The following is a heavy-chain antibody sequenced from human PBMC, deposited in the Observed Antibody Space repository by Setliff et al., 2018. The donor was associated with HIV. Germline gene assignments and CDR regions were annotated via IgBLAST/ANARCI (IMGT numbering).Heavy chain of an antibody. CDR1: EFSFNNSW. D-gene: IGHD3-22*01. J-gene: IGHJ4*02. CDR2: IKSKADGGTT. V-gene: IGHV3-15*01. Sequence: KPGGSLRLSCASSEFSFNNSWMTWVRQAPGRGLEWVGRIKSKADGGTTDYAAPVKGRFTISRDDSKNTVYLHMNSLKTEDTAVYYCIWSGSSGLYYFDHWGQGTLVTVSS. CDR3: IWSGSSGLYYFDH.